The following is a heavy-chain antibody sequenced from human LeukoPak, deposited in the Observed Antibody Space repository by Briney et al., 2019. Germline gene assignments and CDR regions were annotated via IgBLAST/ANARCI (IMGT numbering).Heavy chain of an antibody. CDR2: ISSSSRSI. D-gene: IGHD3-10*01. J-gene: IGHJ1*01. CDR1: GFAFRSYS. CDR3: ASRYYGSGTEYLHH. Sequence: SGGSLRLSCTASGFAFRSYSMNWVRQAPGKGLEWVSYISSSSRSIYYADSVKGRFTISRDNAKYSLYLQMDSLRDEDTAVYFCASRYYGSGTEYLHHWGQGTLVSVSS. V-gene: IGHV3-48*02.